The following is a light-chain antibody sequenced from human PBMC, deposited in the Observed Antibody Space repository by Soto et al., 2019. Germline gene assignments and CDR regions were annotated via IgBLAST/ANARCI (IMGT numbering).Light chain of an antibody. V-gene: IGKV3-20*01. CDR1: QSVSSSQ. Sequence: IVLTQSPDTLSLSPGERATLSSRASQSVSSSQLVWYQQKPGQAPRLLIYAASSRATGIPDRFSGSGSGTDFTLTVSELETEYFAVYYCQHYANSVWTFGQGTKVEIK. J-gene: IGKJ1*01. CDR3: QHYANSVWT. CDR2: AAS.